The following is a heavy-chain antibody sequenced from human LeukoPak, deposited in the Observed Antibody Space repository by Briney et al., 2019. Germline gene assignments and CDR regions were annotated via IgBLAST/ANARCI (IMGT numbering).Heavy chain of an antibody. Sequence: ASVKVSCKASGYTFTGSYMHWVRQAPGQGLEWMGWINPNSGGTNYAQKFQGRVTMTRDTSISTAYMELSRLTSDDTAVYYCATWYYYDSSDYYLADYWGQGTLVTVSS. D-gene: IGHD3-22*01. CDR3: ATWYYYDSSDYYLADY. CDR1: GYTFTGSY. V-gene: IGHV1-2*02. CDR2: INPNSGGT. J-gene: IGHJ4*02.